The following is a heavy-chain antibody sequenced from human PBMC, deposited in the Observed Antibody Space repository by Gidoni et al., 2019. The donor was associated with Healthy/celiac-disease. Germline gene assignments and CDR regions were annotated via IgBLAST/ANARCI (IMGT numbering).Heavy chain of an antibody. CDR2: INHSGST. J-gene: IGHJ4*02. V-gene: IGHV4-34*01. Sequence: GLEWIGEINHSGSTNYNPSLKSRVTISVDTSKNQFSLKLSSVTAADTAVYYCARHRRGGYFDYWGQGTLVTVSS. D-gene: IGHD2-21*01. CDR3: ARHRRGGYFDY.